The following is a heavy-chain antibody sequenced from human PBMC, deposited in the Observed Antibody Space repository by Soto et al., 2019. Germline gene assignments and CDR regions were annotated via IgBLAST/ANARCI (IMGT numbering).Heavy chain of an antibody. CDR3: AKDLSPNMGCMDV. J-gene: IGHJ6*02. V-gene: IGHV3-23*01. D-gene: IGHD3-10*01. CDR1: GFTFSSYA. Sequence: AGGSLRLSCAASGFTFSSYAMSWVRQAPGKGLEWVSSITGSGGTTFYADSVKGRLTISRDNSKNTLYVQMDILRAEDTAVYYCAKDLSPNMGCMDVWGPGTTVTVSS. CDR2: ITGSGGTT.